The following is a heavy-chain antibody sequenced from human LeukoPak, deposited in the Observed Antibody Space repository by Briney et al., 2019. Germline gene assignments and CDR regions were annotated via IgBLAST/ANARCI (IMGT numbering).Heavy chain of an antibody. J-gene: IGHJ6*03. CDR3: ARASDEYCSGGSCYKYYYYYMDV. CDR2: ISTESGNT. V-gene: IGHV1-18*01. CDR1: GYTFTSYG. Sequence: ASVKVSCKASGYTFTSYGISWVRQAPGQGLEWMAWISTESGNTNYAQRFQGRVTMTTDTSTSTAYMELRSLRSDDTAVYYCARASDEYCSGGSCYKYYYYYMDVWGKGTTVTVSS. D-gene: IGHD2-15*01.